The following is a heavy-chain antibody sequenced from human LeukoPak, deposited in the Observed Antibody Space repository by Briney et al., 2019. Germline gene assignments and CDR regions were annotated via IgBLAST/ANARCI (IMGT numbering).Heavy chain of an antibody. Sequence: GGSLRLSCAASGFTFNSYAMSWVRQAPGKGLEWVSGIRVSAGSTYYADSVMGRFTISRDNSKNTLYLQMDSLRAEDTALYYCAKAGGATPRAFDIWGQGTMVTVSS. V-gene: IGHV3-23*01. CDR1: GFTFNSYA. CDR2: IRVSAGST. J-gene: IGHJ3*02. CDR3: AKAGGATPRAFDI. D-gene: IGHD5-12*01.